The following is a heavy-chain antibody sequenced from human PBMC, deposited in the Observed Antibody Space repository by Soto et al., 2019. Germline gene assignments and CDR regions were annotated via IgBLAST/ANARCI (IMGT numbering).Heavy chain of an antibody. J-gene: IGHJ4*02. CDR3: AKTLYHRRLGEVFGS. CDR1: GFTVSSNY. Sequence: PGGSLRLSCAASGFTVSSNYISWVRQAPGKGLEWVSVIYADGTTYYADSVKDRFTISRDNSRNTVYLQLNSLTTEDTAVYYCAKTLYHRRLGEVFGSWGQGTKGTVSS. V-gene: IGHV3-66*01. CDR2: IYADGTT. D-gene: IGHD3-10*01.